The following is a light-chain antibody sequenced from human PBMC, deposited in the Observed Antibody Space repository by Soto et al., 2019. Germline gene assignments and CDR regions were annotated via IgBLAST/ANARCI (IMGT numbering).Light chain of an antibody. CDR2: EVN. Sequence: QSALTQPPSASGSPGQSVTISCTGASSDVGGYNYVSWYQQHPGKAPKLMIYEVNKRPSGVPDRFSGSKSGNTASLTVSGIQAEDEADYYCSSYAGSSNVVFGGGTKLTVL. V-gene: IGLV2-8*01. CDR3: SSYAGSSNVV. J-gene: IGLJ2*01. CDR1: SSDVGGYNY.